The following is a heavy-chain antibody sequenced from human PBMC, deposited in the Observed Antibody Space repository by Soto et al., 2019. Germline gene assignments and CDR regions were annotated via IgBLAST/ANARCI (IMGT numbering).Heavy chain of an antibody. CDR2: INAGNGNT. D-gene: IGHD1-26*01. Sequence: GASVKVSCKASGYTFTSYAMHWVRQAPGQRLEWMGWINAGNGNTKYSQKFQGRVTITRDTSASTAYMELSSLRSEDTAVYYCARGGREWELLVEAFDIWGQGTVVTVSS. CDR3: ARGGREWELLVEAFDI. CDR1: GYTFTSYA. V-gene: IGHV1-3*01. J-gene: IGHJ3*02.